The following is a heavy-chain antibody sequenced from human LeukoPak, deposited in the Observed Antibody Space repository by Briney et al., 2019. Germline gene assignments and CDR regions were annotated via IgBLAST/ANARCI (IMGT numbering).Heavy chain of an antibody. CDR3: ARGPGYSYGPPYYYYGMDV. V-gene: IGHV4-30-2*01. D-gene: IGHD5-18*01. CDR2: IYHSGST. J-gene: IGHJ6*02. Sequence: KSSETLSLTCAVSGGSISSGGYSWSWIRQPPGKGLEWIGYIYHSGSTYYNPSLKSRVTISVDRSKNQFSLKLSSVTAADTAVYYCARGPGYSYGPPYYYYGMDVWGQGTTVTVSS. CDR1: GGSISSGGYS.